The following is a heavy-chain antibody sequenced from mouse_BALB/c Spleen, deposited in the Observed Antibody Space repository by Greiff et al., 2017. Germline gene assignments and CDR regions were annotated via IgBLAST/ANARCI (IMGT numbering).Heavy chain of an antibody. CDR3: ARGRSYYFDY. Sequence: EVQRVESGGGLVKPGGSLKLSCAASGFTFSSYAMSWVRQSPEKRLEWVAEISSGGSYTYYPDTVTGRFTISRDNAKNTLYLEMSSLRSKDTAMYYCARGRSYYFDYWGQGTTLTVSS. CDR2: ISSGGSYT. CDR1: GFTFSSYA. J-gene: IGHJ2*01. V-gene: IGHV5-9-4*01.